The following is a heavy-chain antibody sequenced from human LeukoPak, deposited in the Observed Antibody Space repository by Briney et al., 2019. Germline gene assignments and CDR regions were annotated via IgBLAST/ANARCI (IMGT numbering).Heavy chain of an antibody. CDR2: IYTSGST. CDR3: ARGSGYSSGWYYFDY. V-gene: IGHV4-61*02. J-gene: IGHJ4*02. Sequence: SETLSLTCTVSGGSISSGSYYWSWIRQPAGKGLEWIGRIYTSGSTNYNPSLKSRVTISVDTSKNQFSLKLSSVTAADTAVYYCARGSGYSSGWYYFDYWGQGTLVTDSS. CDR1: GGSISSGSYY. D-gene: IGHD6-19*01.